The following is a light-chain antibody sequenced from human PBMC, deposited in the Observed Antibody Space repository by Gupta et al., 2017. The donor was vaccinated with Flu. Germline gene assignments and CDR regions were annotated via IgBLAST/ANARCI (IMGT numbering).Light chain of an antibody. Sequence: QSALTQPASVSVSPGQSITISCTGAISDIDNYNSVSWFQQHPGKAPKLIIYTVISRPSGVSNRFSGSKSGNTASLTISGLQAEDEAEYYCSSYTSHNTYVFGTVTKVTVL. CDR1: ISDIDNYNS. V-gene: IGLV2-14*03. J-gene: IGLJ1*01. CDR3: SSYTSHNTYV. CDR2: TVI.